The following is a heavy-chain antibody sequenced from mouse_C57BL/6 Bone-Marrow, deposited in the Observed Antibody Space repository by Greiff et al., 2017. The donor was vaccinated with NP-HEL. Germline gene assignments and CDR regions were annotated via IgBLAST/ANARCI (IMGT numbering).Heavy chain of an antibody. V-gene: IGHV1-58*01. Sequence: VQLQQSGAELVRPGSSVKMSCKTSGYTFTSYGINWVKQRPGQGLEWIGYIYIGNGYTEYNEKFNGKATLTSDTSSSTAYMQLSSLTSEDSAIYFCASPYLLLDWYFDVWGTGTTVTVSS. CDR3: ASPYLLLDWYFDV. CDR2: IYIGNGYT. J-gene: IGHJ1*03. D-gene: IGHD2-1*01. CDR1: GYTFTSYG.